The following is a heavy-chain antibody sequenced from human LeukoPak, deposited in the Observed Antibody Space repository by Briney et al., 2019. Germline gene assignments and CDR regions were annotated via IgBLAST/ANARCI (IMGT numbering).Heavy chain of an antibody. D-gene: IGHD2-15*01. V-gene: IGHV4-34*01. J-gene: IGHJ4*02. CDR1: LGTLSGYY. CDR3: ASYCRGGNCNGYYFDF. Sequence: PSRTPCLTSAVSLGTLSGYYLTTIRRSPGPQRECWREINHSGSTNSNPSLKSRVTISVDTSKNQFSLKLTSVTGADTARYYCASYCRGGNCNGYYFDFWGQGSLVTVSS. CDR2: INHSGST.